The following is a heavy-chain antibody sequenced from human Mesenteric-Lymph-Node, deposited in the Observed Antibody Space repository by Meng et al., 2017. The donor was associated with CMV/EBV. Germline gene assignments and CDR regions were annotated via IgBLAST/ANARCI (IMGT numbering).Heavy chain of an antibody. CDR3: ARLLRFLEWSPIDY. D-gene: IGHD3-3*01. J-gene: IGHJ4*02. Sequence: GESLKISCAASGFTFSDYYMNWVRQAPGKGLVWVSRINSDGSSTSYADSVKGRFTISRDNAKNTLYLQMNSLRAEDTALYYCARLLRFLEWSPIDYWGQGTLVTVSS. V-gene: IGHV3-74*01. CDR1: GFTFSDYY. CDR2: INSDGSST.